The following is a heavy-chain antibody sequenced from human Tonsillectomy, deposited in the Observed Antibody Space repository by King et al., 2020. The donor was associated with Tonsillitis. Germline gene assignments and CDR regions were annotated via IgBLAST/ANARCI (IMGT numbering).Heavy chain of an antibody. CDR2: IYYSGST. J-gene: IGHJ4*02. D-gene: IGHD5-12*01. V-gene: IGHV4-31*03. CDR3: AGYSGYDAALDY. CDR1: GGSISSGGYY. Sequence: VQLQESGPGLVKPSQTLSLTCTVSGGSISSGGYYWSWIRQHPGKGLEWSGYIYYSGSTYYNPSLMSRVTISLDTSKNQFSLKLSSVTAADTAVYYCAGYSGYDAALDYWGQGTLVTVSS.